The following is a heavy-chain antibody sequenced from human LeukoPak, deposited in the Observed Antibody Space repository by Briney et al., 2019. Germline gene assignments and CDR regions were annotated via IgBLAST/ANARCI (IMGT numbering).Heavy chain of an antibody. J-gene: IGHJ4*02. Sequence: SETLSLSCTVSGGSISTFYWTWIRQPPGKGLEWIGSISYSGSTNYSPSLEGRVTMSVDTSKNQFSLKLRAVTAADTAVYFCARQELSYGSGSHFDYWGQGILVTVSS. D-gene: IGHD3-16*02. CDR3: ARQELSYGSGSHFDY. CDR1: GGSISTFY. V-gene: IGHV4-59*08. CDR2: ISYSGST.